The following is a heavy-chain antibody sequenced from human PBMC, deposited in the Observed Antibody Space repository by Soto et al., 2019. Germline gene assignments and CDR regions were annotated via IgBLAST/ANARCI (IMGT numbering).Heavy chain of an antibody. J-gene: IGHJ6*02. CDR1: GCTLTSYD. D-gene: IGHD5-18*01. CDR3: ARGYSYGYVVYYYGMDV. V-gene: IGHV1-18*01. CDR2: ISAYNGNT. Sequence: GSVKVSCHASGCTLTSYDITWLRQAPGQRLEWMGWISAYNGNTNYAQKLQGRVTMTTDTSTSTAYMELRSLRSDDTAVYYCARGYSYGYVVYYYGMDVWGQGTTVTVSS.